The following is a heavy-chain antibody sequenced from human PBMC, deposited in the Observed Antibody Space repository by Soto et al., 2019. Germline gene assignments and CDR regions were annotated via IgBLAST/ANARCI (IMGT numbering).Heavy chain of an antibody. J-gene: IGHJ4*02. CDR1: GFTFSSYW. V-gene: IGHV3-7*05. Sequence: GGSLRLSCAASGFTFSSYWMSWVRQAPGKGLEWVANIKQDGSDKYYVDSVKGRFTISRDNAKNSLYLQVNSLRAEDTAVYYCARYSEELVGDYWGQGTLVTVSS. CDR3: ARYSEELVGDY. CDR2: IKQDGSDK. D-gene: IGHD1-26*01.